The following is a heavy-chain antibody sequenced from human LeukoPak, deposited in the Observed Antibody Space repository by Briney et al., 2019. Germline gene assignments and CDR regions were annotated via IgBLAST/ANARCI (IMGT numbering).Heavy chain of an antibody. J-gene: IGHJ3*02. CDR3: AREGGSYHAFDI. Sequence: ASVNVSCKASGYTFSIYGINWVRQAPGQGLEWMGWISPYSGNTNYAQKLQGRVTMTTDTSTSTAYMELRSLRSDDTAVYYCAREGGSYHAFDIWGQGTMVTVSS. D-gene: IGHD1-26*01. V-gene: IGHV1-18*01. CDR2: ISPYSGNT. CDR1: GYTFSIYG.